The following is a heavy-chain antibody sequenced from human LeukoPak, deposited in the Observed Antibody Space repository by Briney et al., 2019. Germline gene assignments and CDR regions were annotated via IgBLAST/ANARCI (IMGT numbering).Heavy chain of an antibody. V-gene: IGHV5-51*01. J-gene: IGHJ4*02. CDR3: ARGEMRYCTGGSCYDY. CDR2: IYPGDSDT. D-gene: IGHD2-15*01. Sequence: GESLKISCKGSGYSFTSYWIAWVRQMPGKGLEWMGIIYPGDSDTRYSPSFQGQVTISADKSISTAYLQWSSLKASDTAMYYCARGEMRYCTGGSCYDYWGQGTLVSVSS. CDR1: GYSFTSYW.